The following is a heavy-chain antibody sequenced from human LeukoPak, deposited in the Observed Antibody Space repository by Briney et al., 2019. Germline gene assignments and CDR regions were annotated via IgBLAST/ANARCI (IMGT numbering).Heavy chain of an antibody. CDR3: ARAPFYYYGMDV. CDR1: GFTFSSYA. V-gene: IGHV3-30*04. Sequence: GGSLRLSCAASGFTFSSYAMHWVRQAPGKGLEWVAVISYDGSNKYYADSVKGRFTISRDNSKNTLYLQMNSLRAEDTAVYYCARAPFYYYGMDVWGQGTTVTVSS. J-gene: IGHJ6*02. CDR2: ISYDGSNK.